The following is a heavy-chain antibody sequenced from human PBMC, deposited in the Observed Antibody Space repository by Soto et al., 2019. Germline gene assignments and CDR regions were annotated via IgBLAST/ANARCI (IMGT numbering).Heavy chain of an antibody. J-gene: IGHJ6*02. CDR3: ARDRFSDTYYDFWSGYYYYYYGMDV. D-gene: IGHD3-3*01. CDR2: ISAYNGNT. Sequence: ASVKVSCKASGYTFTSYGISWVRQAPGQGLEWMGWISAYNGNTNYAQKLQGRVTMTTDTSTGTAYMELRSLRSDDTAVYYCARDRFSDTYYDFWSGYYYYYYGMDVWGQGTTVTVSS. V-gene: IGHV1-18*01. CDR1: GYTFTSYG.